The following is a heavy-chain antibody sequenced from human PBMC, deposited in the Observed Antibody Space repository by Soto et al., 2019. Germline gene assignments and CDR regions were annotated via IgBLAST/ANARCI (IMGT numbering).Heavy chain of an antibody. CDR2: INHSGST. V-gene: IGHV4-34*01. CDR1: GGSFSGYY. D-gene: IGHD1-7*01. CDR3: ARGRTGTTPGYGMDV. Sequence: SETLSLPCAVYGGSFSGYYWSWIRQPPGKGLEWIGEINHSGSTNYNPSLKSRVTISVDTSKNQFSLKLSSVTAADTAVYYCARGRTGTTPGYGMDVRGQGTTVTVAS. J-gene: IGHJ6*02.